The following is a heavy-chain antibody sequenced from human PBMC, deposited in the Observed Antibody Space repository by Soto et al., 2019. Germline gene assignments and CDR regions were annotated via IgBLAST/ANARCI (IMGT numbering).Heavy chain of an antibody. J-gene: IGHJ4*02. Sequence: QVQLQELGPGLVKPSQTLSLTCTVSGGSISTGGYYWTWIRQHPGKGLEWIGYIYYSGSTYYNPSLKSRVTISVDTSKNQFSLKLSSVTAADTAVYYCARGLSVTLFDNWGQGTLVTVSS. D-gene: IGHD4-17*01. CDR2: IYYSGST. CDR3: ARGLSVTLFDN. V-gene: IGHV4-31*03. CDR1: GGSISTGGYY.